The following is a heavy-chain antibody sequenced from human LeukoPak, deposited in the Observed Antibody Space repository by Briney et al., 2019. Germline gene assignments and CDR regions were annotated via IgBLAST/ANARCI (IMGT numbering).Heavy chain of an antibody. CDR1: GFSISSGDY. D-gene: IGHD2-2*01. Sequence: SETLSLTCVVSGFSISSGDYWGWIRQPPGKGLEWIASIYHIGSTYYNPSLKSRVTISVDTSKNQFSLKLNSVTAADTAVYYCARLFCSSINCHNWFDPWGQGTLVTVSS. J-gene: IGHJ5*02. CDR2: IYHIGST. CDR3: ARLFCSSINCHNWFDP. V-gene: IGHV4-38-2*01.